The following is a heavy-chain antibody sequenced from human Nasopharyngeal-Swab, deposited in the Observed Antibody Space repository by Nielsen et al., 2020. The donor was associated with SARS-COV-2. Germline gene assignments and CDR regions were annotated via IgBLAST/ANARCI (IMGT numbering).Heavy chain of an antibody. Sequence: AGSLRLSCAASGVTFTNYHFNWVRQAPGQGQEWVSSLSSSSSYIYYADSVKGRFTISRDNAKNSLYLQMNSLRAEDTAVYYCARDGWEYDVGSADVKDVWGQGTTVTVSS. CDR3: ARDGWEYDVGSADVKDV. V-gene: IGHV3-21*01. CDR1: GVTFTNYH. D-gene: IGHD3-3*01. CDR2: LSSSSSYI. J-gene: IGHJ6*02.